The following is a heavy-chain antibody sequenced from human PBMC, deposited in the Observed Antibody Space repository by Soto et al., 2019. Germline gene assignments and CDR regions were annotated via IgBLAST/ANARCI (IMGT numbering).Heavy chain of an antibody. V-gene: IGHV3-15*01. CDR3: TTDGFSGIVGI. Sequence: GGSPSPSSTASVLTFGTYPISLVSKAHRKGLEWVGRIRSKTSSETREYAAPVKGRFTISRDDSKNMLYLEMNSLKIEDTGVYYCTTDGFSGIVGIWGQGTKVT. CDR1: VLTFGTYP. CDR2: IRSKTSSETR. D-gene: IGHD1-26*01. J-gene: IGHJ3*02.